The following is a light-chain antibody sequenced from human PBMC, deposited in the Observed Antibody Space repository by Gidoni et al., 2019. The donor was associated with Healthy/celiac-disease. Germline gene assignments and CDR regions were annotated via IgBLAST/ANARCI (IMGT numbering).Light chain of an antibody. Sequence: DIQMTQSPSSLSASVGDRVTITCQASQDISNYLNWYQQQPGKAPKLLIYDASNLETGVPSRFSGSGSGTDFTFTISSLQPEDIATYYCQQYDNLFTFGGGTKVEIK. CDR2: DAS. CDR3: QQYDNLFT. J-gene: IGKJ4*01. V-gene: IGKV1-33*01. CDR1: QDISNY.